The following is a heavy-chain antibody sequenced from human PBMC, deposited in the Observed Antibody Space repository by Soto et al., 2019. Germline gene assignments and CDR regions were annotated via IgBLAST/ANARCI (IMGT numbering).Heavy chain of an antibody. J-gene: IGHJ6*02. CDR2: IWYDGSKK. V-gene: IGHV3-33*01. CDR1: GFTFSTYG. D-gene: IGHD2-21*01. CDR3: ARDGLGGAGMDV. Sequence: GGSLRLSCAASGFTFSTYGMHWVRQAPGKGLEWVGVIWYDGSKKYYADSVKGRLTISRDNTKNTLDLQMNSLRAEDSAVYYCARDGLGGAGMDVWGQGTTVTVAS.